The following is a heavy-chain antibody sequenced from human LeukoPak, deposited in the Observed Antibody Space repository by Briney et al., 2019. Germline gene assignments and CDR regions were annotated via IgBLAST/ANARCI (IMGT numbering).Heavy chain of an antibody. CDR2: MNPNSGNT. J-gene: IGHJ5*02. V-gene: IGHV1-8*01. CDR1: GYTFTSYD. D-gene: IGHD3-10*01. CDR3: ARGSSSGSYYNGRFNWFDP. Sequence: ASVKVSCKASGYTFTSYDINWVRQAPGQGLEWMGWMNPNSGNTGYAQKFQGRVTMTRNTSISTAYMELSSLRSEDTAVYYCARGSSSGSYYNGRFNWFDPWGQGTLVTVSS.